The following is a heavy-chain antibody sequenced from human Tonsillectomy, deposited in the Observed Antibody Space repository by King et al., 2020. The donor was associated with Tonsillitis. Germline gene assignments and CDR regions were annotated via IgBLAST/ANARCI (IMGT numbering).Heavy chain of an antibody. V-gene: IGHV4-59*01. CDR3: ARHRELFYNYFDY. Sequence: VQLQESGPGLVKPSETLSLTCTVSGGSISSYYWSWIRQPPGKGLEWIGYIYYSGSTNYNPSLKSRVTISVDTSKNQFSLKLSSVTAADTAVYYCARHRELFYNYFDYWGQGTLVTVSS. J-gene: IGHJ4*02. D-gene: IGHD3-10*01. CDR2: IYYSGST. CDR1: GGSISSYY.